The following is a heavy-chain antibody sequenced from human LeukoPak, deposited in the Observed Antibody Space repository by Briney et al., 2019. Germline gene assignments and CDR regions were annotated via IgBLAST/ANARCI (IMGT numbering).Heavy chain of an antibody. CDR2: INHSGST. Sequence: PSETLSLTCAVYGGSFSDYYWSWIRQPPGKGLEWTGEINHSGSTNYNPSLKSRVTISVDTSKNQFSLKLSSVTAADTAVYYCARRLAAAGAFDCWGQGTLVTVSS. CDR1: GGSFSDYY. D-gene: IGHD6-13*01. CDR3: ARRLAAAGAFDC. V-gene: IGHV4-34*01. J-gene: IGHJ4*02.